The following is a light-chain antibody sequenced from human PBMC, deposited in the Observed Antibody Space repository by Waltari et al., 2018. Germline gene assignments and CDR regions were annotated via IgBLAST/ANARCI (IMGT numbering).Light chain of an antibody. J-gene: IGLJ3*02. CDR3: TSRDSTGNLL. CDR1: SLRTYY. CDR2: VQN. V-gene: IGLV3-19*01. Sequence: SELTQDPAVSVALGQTVKITCQGDSLRTYYASWYQQRPGQAPLLAIYVQNDRPSGIPGRFSGSSSGSTASLTITGVQAEDEADYYCTSRDSTGNLLFGGGTKLTVL.